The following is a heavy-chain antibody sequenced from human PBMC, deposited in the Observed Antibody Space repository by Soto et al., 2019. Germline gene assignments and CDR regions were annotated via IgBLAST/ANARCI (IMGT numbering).Heavy chain of an antibody. J-gene: IGHJ6*02. V-gene: IGHV2-70*12. CDR1: GFSLTTPGMC. Sequence: SVPTLVNPRQTLTLTCTFSGFSLTTPGMCVSWIRQPPGKALEWLAVIDWDDDKYYSTSLKTRLSISMDTSKNQVVLEMTNVAPVDTATYYCAHIRGAGAYYYYPMDVWGQGTTVTVSS. CDR2: IDWDDDK. CDR3: AHIRGAGAYYYYPMDV. D-gene: IGHD3-10*01.